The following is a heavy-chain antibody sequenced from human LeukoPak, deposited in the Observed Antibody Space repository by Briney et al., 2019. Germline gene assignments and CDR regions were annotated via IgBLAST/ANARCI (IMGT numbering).Heavy chain of an antibody. V-gene: IGHV3-11*04. D-gene: IGHD3-22*01. CDR1: GFTFSDYY. Sequence: GGSLRLSCAASGFTFSDYYMSWIRQAPGKGLEWVSYISSSGSTIYYADSVKGRFTTSRDNAKNSLYLQMNSLRAEDTAVYYCARTRRRYYYDSSGEIDYWGQGTLVTVSS. J-gene: IGHJ4*02. CDR3: ARTRRRYYYDSSGEIDY. CDR2: ISSSGSTI.